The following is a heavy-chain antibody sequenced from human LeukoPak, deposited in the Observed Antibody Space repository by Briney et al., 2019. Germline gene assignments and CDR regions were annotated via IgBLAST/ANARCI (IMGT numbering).Heavy chain of an antibody. CDR2: ISYDGSEK. J-gene: IGHJ4*02. D-gene: IGHD3-22*01. Sequence: GGSLRLSCAASGLTFSSYPMHWVRQAPGKGLEWVAVISYDGSEKHYADPVKGRFTISRDNSKNTLYLQMSSLRAEDTAMYYCTREGNSGYYPYWGQGILVTVSS. V-gene: IGHV3-30-3*01. CDR1: GLTFSSYP. CDR3: TREGNSGYYPY.